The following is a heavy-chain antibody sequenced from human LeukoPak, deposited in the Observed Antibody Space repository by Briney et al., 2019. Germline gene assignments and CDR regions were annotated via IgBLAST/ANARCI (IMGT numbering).Heavy chain of an antibody. CDR1: GFTFSDDT. Sequence: GGSLRLSCAASGFTFSDDTMHWVRQAPSKGLEWVAVISYDGINKYYADSVKGRFTISRDNSKNTLYLQMNSLRVEDTALYYCAKDEVEFDGAFDIWGQGTMVSVSS. CDR3: AKDEVEFDGAFDI. D-gene: IGHD3-9*01. J-gene: IGHJ3*02. V-gene: IGHV3-30-3*01. CDR2: ISYDGINK.